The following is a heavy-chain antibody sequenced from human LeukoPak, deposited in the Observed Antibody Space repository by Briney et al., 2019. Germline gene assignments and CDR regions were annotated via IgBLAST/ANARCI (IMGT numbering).Heavy chain of an antibody. Sequence: GESLKLSCAASGFIFSASHIHWLRQACGKGLEWAGHVRPRANNFATAYAASVKGRFTISRDDSKNTADLQMNSLKTEDTAVYYCTRQGPNINDDFDFWGQGTLVTVSS. CDR1: GFIFSASH. J-gene: IGHJ4*02. CDR2: VRPRANNFAT. V-gene: IGHV3-73*01. CDR3: TRQGPNINDDFDF. D-gene: IGHD2-8*01.